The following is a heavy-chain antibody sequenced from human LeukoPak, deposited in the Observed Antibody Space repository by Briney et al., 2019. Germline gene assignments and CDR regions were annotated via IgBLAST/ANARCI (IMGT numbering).Heavy chain of an antibody. Sequence: GGSLRLSCVVSGFIFRDYAMSWVRQAPGEGLEWVAGISDNGGGPYYADSLKGRFTISRDNSKNILYLQMNSLRAEDTAVYYCAKEIGRLGVPLYDYWGRGTLVTASS. CDR3: AKEIGRLGVPLYDY. D-gene: IGHD3/OR15-3a*01. J-gene: IGHJ4*02. CDR2: ISDNGGGP. V-gene: IGHV3-23*01. CDR1: GFIFRDYA.